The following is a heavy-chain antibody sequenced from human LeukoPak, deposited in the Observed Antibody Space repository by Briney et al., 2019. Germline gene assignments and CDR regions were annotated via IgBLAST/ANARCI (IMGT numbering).Heavy chain of an antibody. D-gene: IGHD3-22*01. J-gene: IGHJ3*02. CDR3: AKDSVVYYDSSGYPQNDAFDI. V-gene: IGHV3-23*01. CDR2: ISGSGGST. Sequence: GGSLRLSCAASGFTFSSCAMSWVRQAPGKGLEWVSAISGSGGSTYYADSVKGRFTISRDNSKNTLYLQMNSLRAEDTAVYYCAKDSVVYYDSSGYPQNDAFDIWGQGTMVTVSS. CDR1: GFTFSSCA.